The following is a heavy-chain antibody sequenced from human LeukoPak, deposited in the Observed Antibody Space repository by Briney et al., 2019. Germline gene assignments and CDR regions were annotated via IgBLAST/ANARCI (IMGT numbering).Heavy chain of an antibody. D-gene: IGHD3-10*01. Sequence: PGGSLRLSCAASGFTFSSYAMHWVRQAPGKGLEYVSAISSNGGSTYYANSVKGRFTISRDNSKNTLYLQMGGLRAEDMAVYYCARLSVRGVILGMDVWGQGTTVTVSS. CDR3: ARLSVRGVILGMDV. V-gene: IGHV3-64*01. J-gene: IGHJ6*02. CDR2: ISSNGGST. CDR1: GFTFSSYA.